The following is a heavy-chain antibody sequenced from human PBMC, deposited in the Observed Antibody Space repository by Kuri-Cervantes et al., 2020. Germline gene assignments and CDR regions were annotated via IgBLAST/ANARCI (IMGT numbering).Heavy chain of an antibody. J-gene: IGHJ4*02. V-gene: IGHV3-23*01. CDR1: GFTFSSYW. Sequence: GESLKISCAASGFTFSSYWMSWVRQAPGKGLEWVSAISGNGGSTYYADSVKGRFTISRDNSKNTLYLQMNSLRAEDTAVYYCARVPHSVATTRYYFDYWGQGTLVTVSS. CDR2: ISGNGGST. D-gene: IGHD5-12*01. CDR3: ARVPHSVATTRYYFDY.